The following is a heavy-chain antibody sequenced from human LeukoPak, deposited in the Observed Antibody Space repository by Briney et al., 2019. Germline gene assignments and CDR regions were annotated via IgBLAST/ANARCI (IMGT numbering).Heavy chain of an antibody. V-gene: IGHV4-30-2*01. D-gene: IGHD3-16*01. CDR1: GGSLSSGGYS. CDR2: IYHSGST. CDR3: ARDQMGGGLDY. J-gene: IGHJ4*02. Sequence: SETLSLTCAVSGGSLSSGGYSWRWLRQPPGRGLEWIGYIYHSGSTYYNPSLKSRVTISVDRSKNQFSLKLSSVTAADTAVYYCARDQMGGGLDYWGQGTLVTVSS.